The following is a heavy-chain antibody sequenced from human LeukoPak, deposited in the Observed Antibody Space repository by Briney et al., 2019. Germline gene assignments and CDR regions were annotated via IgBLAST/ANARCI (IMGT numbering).Heavy chain of an antibody. J-gene: IGHJ4*02. V-gene: IGHV4-61*02. CDR1: GASISSSRYY. CDR3: ARTRSSSWSYYFDY. D-gene: IGHD6-13*01. CDR2: IYTSGST. Sequence: PSETLSLTCTVSGASISSSRYYWGWIRQPAGKGLEWIGRIYTSGSTNYNPSLKSRVTMSVDTSKNQFSLKLSSVTAADTAVYYCARTRSSSWSYYFDYWGQGTLVTVSS.